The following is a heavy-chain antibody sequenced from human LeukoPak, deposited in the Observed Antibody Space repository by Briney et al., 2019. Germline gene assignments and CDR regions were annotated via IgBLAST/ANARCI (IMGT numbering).Heavy chain of an antibody. J-gene: IGHJ4*02. CDR3: AKDRAYYDFWSALDY. Sequence: GSLRLSCAASGFTFSSYAMSWVRQAPGKGLEWVSAISGSGGSTYYADSVKGRFTTPRDNSKNTLYLQMNSLRAEDTAVYYCAKDRAYYDFWSALDYWGQGTLVTVSS. V-gene: IGHV3-23*01. CDR1: GFTFSSYA. D-gene: IGHD3-3*01. CDR2: ISGSGGST.